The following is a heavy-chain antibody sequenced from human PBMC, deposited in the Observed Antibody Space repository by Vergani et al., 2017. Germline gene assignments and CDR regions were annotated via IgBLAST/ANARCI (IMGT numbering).Heavy chain of an antibody. V-gene: IGHV3-30*18. CDR2: ISYDGSNK. Sequence: QVQLVESGGGVVQPGRSLRLSCAASGFTFSSYGMHWVRQAPGKGLEWVAVISYDGSNKYYADSVKGRFTISRDNSKNTLYLQMNSLRAEDTAVYYCAKDRSVVAAYFYYWGQGTLVTVSS. CDR3: AKDRSVVAAYFYY. J-gene: IGHJ4*02. D-gene: IGHD2-15*01. CDR1: GFTFSSYG.